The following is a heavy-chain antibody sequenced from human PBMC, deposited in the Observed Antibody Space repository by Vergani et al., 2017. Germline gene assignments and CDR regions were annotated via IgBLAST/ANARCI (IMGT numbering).Heavy chain of an antibody. D-gene: IGHD5-18*01. J-gene: IGHJ4*02. CDR2: IRNKAYGGTT. Sequence: EVQLVESGGGLVPPGRSLRLSCAASGFFFGDYAMTWVRQAPGKGLEWVAFIRNKAYGGTTEYAASVKGRFTISSDDSKRLAYLQLSGLKTEDTAVYFCSRGRGYSFGYSDYWGQGTLVTVSS. CDR3: SRGRGYSFGYSDY. CDR1: GFFFGDYA. V-gene: IGHV3-49*04.